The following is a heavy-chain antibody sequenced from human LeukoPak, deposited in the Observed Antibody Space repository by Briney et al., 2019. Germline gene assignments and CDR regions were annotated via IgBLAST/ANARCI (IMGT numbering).Heavy chain of an antibody. D-gene: IGHD3-10*01. Sequence: ASVKVSCKASGYTFTGYYIHWVRQAPGQGLECVGWINPNSGGTNYAQKFQGRVTMTRDTSISTAYMELSRLRSDDTAVYYCARGGSGSYLSWLDTWGQGTLATVSS. CDR1: GYTFTGYY. J-gene: IGHJ5*02. V-gene: IGHV1-2*02. CDR2: INPNSGGT. CDR3: ARGGSGSYLSWLDT.